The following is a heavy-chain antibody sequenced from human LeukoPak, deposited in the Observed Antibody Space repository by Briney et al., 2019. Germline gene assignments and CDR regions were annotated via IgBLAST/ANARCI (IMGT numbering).Heavy chain of an antibody. Sequence: SQTLSLTCTVSGGSISSGDYYWTWIRQPPGRGLEWIGHIYYSGSTSYNPSLKSRVTISVDTSQNQFSLKLSSVTAADTAVFYCARETLFGDHGFDPWGQGTLVTVSS. CDR1: GGSISSGDYY. J-gene: IGHJ5*02. CDR3: ARETLFGDHGFDP. D-gene: IGHD3-10*02. CDR2: IYYSGST. V-gene: IGHV4-30-4*01.